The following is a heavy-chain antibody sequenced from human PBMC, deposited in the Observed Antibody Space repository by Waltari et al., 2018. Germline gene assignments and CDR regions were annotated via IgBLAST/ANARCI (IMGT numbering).Heavy chain of an antibody. J-gene: IGHJ6*02. V-gene: IGHV3-23*01. CDR2: ISGGDDST. CDR1: GFTFTSYA. Sequence: EVQLLESGGGLVQPGGSLRLSCAASGFTFTSYAMTWVRQAPGEGLGWVSSISGGDDSTYFAESVKGRFTIARDNSKNTLFLQMSGLRAEDTAMYYCAKDWSGGTCSNGCMDVWGQGTTVTVSS. CDR3: AKDWSGGTCSNGCMDV. D-gene: IGHD2-15*01.